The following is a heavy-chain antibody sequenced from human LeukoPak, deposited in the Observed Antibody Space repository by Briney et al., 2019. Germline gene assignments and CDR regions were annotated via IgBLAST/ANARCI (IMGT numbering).Heavy chain of an antibody. Sequence: SVKVSCKASLVTLSSYAISWVGQAPGQRREWLGGIIPIFGTANYAQKFQARVTITADESTSTAYMELSTLRSEDTAVYYCARAKVVATIGGDFDYWGQGTLVTVSS. J-gene: IGHJ4*02. D-gene: IGHD5-12*01. CDR1: LVTLSSYA. CDR2: IIPIFGTA. CDR3: ARAKVVATIGGDFDY. V-gene: IGHV1-69*13.